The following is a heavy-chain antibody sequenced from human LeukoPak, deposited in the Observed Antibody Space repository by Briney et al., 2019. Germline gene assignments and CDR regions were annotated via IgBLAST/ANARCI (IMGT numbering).Heavy chain of an antibody. CDR1: EFIFSGYW. CDR2: IKQDGSDQ. V-gene: IGHV3-7*01. D-gene: IGHD5-18*01. J-gene: IGHJ6*03. CDR3: VRVYSYGPEGHYYYYMDV. Sequence: GGSLRLSCAASEFIFSGYWMSWVRQAPGKGLEWVACIKQDGSDQYYVDSVKGRVNISRDNAKNSVYLQMGSLRAEDTAVYYCVRVYSYGPEGHYYYYMDVWGKGTTVTVSS.